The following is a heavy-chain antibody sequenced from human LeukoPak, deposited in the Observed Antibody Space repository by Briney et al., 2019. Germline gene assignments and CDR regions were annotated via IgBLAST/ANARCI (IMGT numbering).Heavy chain of an antibody. CDR3: ARAIVVVPAAMYCYYYGMDV. CDR2: INHSGST. J-gene: IGHJ6*02. V-gene: IGHV4-34*01. D-gene: IGHD2-2*01. CDR1: GGSFSGYY. Sequence: ASETLSLTCAVYGGSFSGYYWSWIRQPPGKGPEWIGEINHSGSTNYNPSLKSRVTISVDTSKNQFSLKLSSVTAADTAVYYCARAIVVVPAAMYCYYYGMDVWGQGTTVTVSS.